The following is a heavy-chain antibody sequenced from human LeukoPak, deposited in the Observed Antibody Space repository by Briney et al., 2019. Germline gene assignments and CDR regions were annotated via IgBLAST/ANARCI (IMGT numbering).Heavy chain of an antibody. Sequence: PGGSLRLSCAASGFTFSSYSMNWVRQAPGKGLEWVSSISSSSSYIYYADSVKGRFTISRDNAKNSLYLQMNSLRAEDTAVYYCARGGYCSSTSCCFWFDPWGQGTLVTVSS. CDR1: GFTFSSYS. J-gene: IGHJ5*02. CDR3: ARGGYCSSTSCCFWFDP. CDR2: ISSSSSYI. V-gene: IGHV3-21*01. D-gene: IGHD2-2*01.